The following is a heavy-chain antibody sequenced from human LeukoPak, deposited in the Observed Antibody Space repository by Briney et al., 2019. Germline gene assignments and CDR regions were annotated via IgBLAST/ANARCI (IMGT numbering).Heavy chain of an antibody. Sequence: PGGSLRLSCAASGFTFSSYAMSWVRQAPGKGLEWVSAISGSGGSTHYADSVKGRFTISRDNSKNTLYLQMNSLRAEDTAVYYCAKGRVPNLYYYGSGSQEPIDYWGQGTLVTVSS. CDR1: GFTFSSYA. CDR3: AKGRVPNLYYYGSGSQEPIDY. V-gene: IGHV3-23*01. D-gene: IGHD3-10*01. J-gene: IGHJ4*02. CDR2: ISGSGGST.